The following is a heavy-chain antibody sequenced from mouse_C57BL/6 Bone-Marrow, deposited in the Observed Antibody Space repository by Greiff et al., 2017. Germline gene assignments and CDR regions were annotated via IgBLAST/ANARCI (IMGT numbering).Heavy chain of an antibody. CDR1: GYTFTSYW. CDR3: ARGIYYDYDDAMDY. CDR2: IDPNSGGT. J-gene: IGHJ4*01. D-gene: IGHD2-4*01. V-gene: IGHV1-72*01. Sequence: QVQLQQPGAELVKPGASVKLSCKASGYTFTSYWMHWVKQRPGRGLEWIGRIDPNSGGTKYNEKFKGKATLTVDKPSSTAYMQLSCLTSEDSAVYYCARGIYYDYDDAMDYWGQGTSVTVSS.